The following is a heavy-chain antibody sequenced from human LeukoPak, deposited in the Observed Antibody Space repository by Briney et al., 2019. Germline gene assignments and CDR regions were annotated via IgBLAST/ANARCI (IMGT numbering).Heavy chain of an antibody. D-gene: IGHD3-9*01. J-gene: IGHJ4*02. CDR1: GGTFSSYA. CDR3: AMANYDILTGYHY. V-gene: IGHV1-69*06. Sequence: SVKVSCKASGGTFSSYAISWVRQAPGQGLEWMGGIIPIFGTANYAQKFQGRVTITADKSTSTAYMELSSLRSEDTAVYYCAMANYDILTGYHYWGQGTLVTVSS. CDR2: IIPIFGTA.